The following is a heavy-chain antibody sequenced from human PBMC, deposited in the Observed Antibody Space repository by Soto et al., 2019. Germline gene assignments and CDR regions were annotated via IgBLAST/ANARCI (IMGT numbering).Heavy chain of an antibody. Sequence: PSETLSLTCTVSGGSISSYYWSWIRQPPGKGLEWIGYIYYSGSTNYNPSLKSRVTISVDTSKNQFSLKLSSVTAADTAVYYCAAYYYGSGSYYNAIFDYWGQGTLVTVSS. V-gene: IGHV4-59*08. J-gene: IGHJ4*02. CDR1: GGSISSYY. CDR3: AAYYYGSGSYYNAIFDY. D-gene: IGHD3-10*01. CDR2: IYYSGST.